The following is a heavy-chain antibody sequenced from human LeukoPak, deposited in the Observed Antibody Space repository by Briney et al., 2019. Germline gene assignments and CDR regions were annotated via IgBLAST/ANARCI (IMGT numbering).Heavy chain of an antibody. CDR1: GYSFTSYW. CDR2: IYPGDSDT. CDR3: AKTPWASGWYTTFFDY. V-gene: IGHV5-51*03. Sequence: GESSQISCKGSGYSFTSYWIGWVRQMPGKGLEWMGIIYPGDSDTRYSPSFQGQVSISADKSISTAYLPWSSLKASDTAMYYWAKTPWASGWYTTFFDYWGPGTLCSVSS. J-gene: IGHJ4*01. D-gene: IGHD6-19*01.